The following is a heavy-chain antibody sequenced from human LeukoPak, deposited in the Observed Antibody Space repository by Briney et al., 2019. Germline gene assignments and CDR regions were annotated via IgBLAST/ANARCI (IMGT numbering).Heavy chain of an antibody. Sequence: GGSLRLSCAASGFTFSSYEMNWVRQAPGKWLEWVSYISSSGSTIYYADSVKGRFTISRDNAKNSLYLQMNSLRAEDTAVYYCASTTPRTPFAFDIWGQGTMVTVSS. CDR2: ISSSGSTI. D-gene: IGHD1-26*01. J-gene: IGHJ3*02. CDR1: GFTFSSYE. V-gene: IGHV3-48*03. CDR3: ASTTPRTPFAFDI.